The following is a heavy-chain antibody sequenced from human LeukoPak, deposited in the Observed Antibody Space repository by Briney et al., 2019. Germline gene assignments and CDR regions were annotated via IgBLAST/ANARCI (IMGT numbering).Heavy chain of an antibody. J-gene: IGHJ4*02. V-gene: IGHV1-18*01. D-gene: IGHD6-19*01. CDR1: GYTFTSYG. CDR2: ISAYNGNT. CDR3: ARGYFLIGDQWLVRQSDN. Sequence: ASVKVSCKASGYTFTSYGISWVRQAPGQGLEWMGWISAYNGNTNYAQKFRGRVTMTTDTSTDTAYMELRSLRSDDTAVYYCARGYFLIGDQWLVRQSDNWGQGTLVTVSS.